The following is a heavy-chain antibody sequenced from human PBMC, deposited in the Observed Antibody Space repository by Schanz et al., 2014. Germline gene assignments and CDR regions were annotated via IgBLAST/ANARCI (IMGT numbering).Heavy chain of an antibody. Sequence: EVQLLEAGGGLVQPGGSLRLSCAASGFTFSSYAMSWVRQAPGKGLEWVSSISSSSSYIYYADSVKGRFTISRDNAKNSLYLQMNSLRAEDTAVYYCARPRVDYGEVDYWGQGTLVTVSS. CDR3: ARPRVDYGEVDY. J-gene: IGHJ4*02. CDR1: GFTFSSYA. D-gene: IGHD4-17*01. V-gene: IGHV3-21*01. CDR2: ISSSSSYI.